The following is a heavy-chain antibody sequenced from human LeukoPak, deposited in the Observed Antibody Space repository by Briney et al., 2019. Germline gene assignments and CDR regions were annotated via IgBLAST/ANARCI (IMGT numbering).Heavy chain of an antibody. Sequence: ASVKVSCKASGYTFTGYYMHWVRQAPGQGLEWMGWINPNSGGTNYAQKFQGRVTMTRDTSISTAYMELSRLRPDDTAVYYCARVPGIAAAGTDVWGQGTLATVSS. CDR1: GYTFTGYY. D-gene: IGHD6-13*01. V-gene: IGHV1-2*02. CDR3: ARVPGIAAAGTDV. J-gene: IGHJ4*02. CDR2: INPNSGGT.